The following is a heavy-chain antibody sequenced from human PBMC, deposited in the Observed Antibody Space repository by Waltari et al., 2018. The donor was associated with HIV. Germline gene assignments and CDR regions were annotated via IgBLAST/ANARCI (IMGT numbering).Heavy chain of an antibody. D-gene: IGHD3-3*01. Sequence: VQLQQWGTGRLMPSETLSLTCAVYGGSFNGYYWTWIRQSPGNGLEWIGEVDYSGGTNYNPSLKSRLIISVDTSKNQFSLKLTSMTTADTGLYYCARGPHTSIFGVVKYFQPWGQGTLVTVSS. CDR3: ARGPHTSIFGVVKYFQP. CDR2: VDYSGGT. V-gene: IGHV4-34*02. CDR1: GGSFNGYY. J-gene: IGHJ1*01.